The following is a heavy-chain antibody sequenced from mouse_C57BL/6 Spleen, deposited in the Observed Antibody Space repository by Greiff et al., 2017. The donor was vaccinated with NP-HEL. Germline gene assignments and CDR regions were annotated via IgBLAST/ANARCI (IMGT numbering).Heavy chain of an antibody. Sequence: QVQLQQSGAELVRPGTSVKVSCKASGYAFTNYLIEWVKQRPGQGLEWIGVINPGSGGTNYNEKFKGMATLTADKSSSTAYMQLSSLTSEDSAVYFCARPTAQAPFAYWGQGTLVTVSA. V-gene: IGHV1-54*01. CDR3: ARPTAQAPFAY. CDR1: GYAFTNYL. J-gene: IGHJ3*01. D-gene: IGHD3-2*02. CDR2: INPGSGGT.